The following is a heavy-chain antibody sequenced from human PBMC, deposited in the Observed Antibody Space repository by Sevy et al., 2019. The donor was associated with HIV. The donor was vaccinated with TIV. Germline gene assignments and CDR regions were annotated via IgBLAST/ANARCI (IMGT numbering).Heavy chain of an antibody. D-gene: IGHD2-2*01. Sequence: GGSLRLSCVASGFTFNIYSMNWVRQAPGKGLEWVSYIGSRSSPVYYADSVKGRFTISSDNAKTSVYLQLNSLRDEDTAAYYCARGFDAPHGFDIWGQGTMVTFSS. CDR3: ARGFDAPHGFDI. J-gene: IGHJ3*02. CDR1: GFTFNIYS. V-gene: IGHV3-48*02. CDR2: IGSRSSPV.